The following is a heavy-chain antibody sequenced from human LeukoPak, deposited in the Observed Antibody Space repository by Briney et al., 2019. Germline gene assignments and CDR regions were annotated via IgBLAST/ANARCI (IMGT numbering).Heavy chain of an antibody. J-gene: IGHJ4*02. CDR3: AREKGVVPAAQWGYFDY. V-gene: IGHV3-11*06. Sequence: RFTISRDNAKNSLYLQMNSLRAEDTAVYYCAREKGVVPAAQWGYFDYWGQGTLVTVSS. D-gene: IGHD2-2*01.